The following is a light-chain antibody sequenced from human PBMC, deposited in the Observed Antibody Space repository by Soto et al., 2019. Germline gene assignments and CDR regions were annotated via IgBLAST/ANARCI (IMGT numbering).Light chain of an antibody. CDR1: QRVNSNY. V-gene: IGKV3-20*01. CDR2: GAS. CDR3: LQHDSTPPT. Sequence: EIVLTQSPGTLSLSPGERATLSCRASQRVNSNYLAWYQRKPGQAPRLLIYGASNRATDIPYRFSASGSGTDFTLTITRLEAEDFAVYYCLQHDSTPPTFGQGTKVEVK. J-gene: IGKJ1*01.